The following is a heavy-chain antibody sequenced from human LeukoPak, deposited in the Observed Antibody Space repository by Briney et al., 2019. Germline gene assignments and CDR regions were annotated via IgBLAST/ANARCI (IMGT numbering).Heavy chain of an antibody. Sequence: GGSLRLSRVASGYTFSSFSINWVRQAPGKGLEWVSSISVRSNYIYYADSVRGRFSISRDDARNSLYLQIDSLRGDDTAVYYCVRLRRNYDSSGYYYYYDYWGQGTLVTVSS. CDR2: ISVRSNYI. CDR1: GYTFSSFS. D-gene: IGHD3-22*01. V-gene: IGHV3-21*01. J-gene: IGHJ4*02. CDR3: VRLRRNYDSSGYYYYYDY.